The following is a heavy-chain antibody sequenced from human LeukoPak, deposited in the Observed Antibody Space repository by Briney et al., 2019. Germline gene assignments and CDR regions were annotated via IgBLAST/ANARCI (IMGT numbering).Heavy chain of an antibody. V-gene: IGHV3-30*02. D-gene: IGHD2-2*02. CDR3: AKPDLDAIVVVAAAILDV. CDR2: IRYDGSNK. J-gene: IGHJ6*04. CDR1: GFTFSSYG. Sequence: GGSLRLSCAASGFTFSSYGMHWVRQAPGKGLEWVAFIRYDGSNKYYADSVEGRFTISRDNSKNTLYLQMNSLRAEDTAVYYCAKPDLDAIVVVAAAILDVWGKGTTVTVSS.